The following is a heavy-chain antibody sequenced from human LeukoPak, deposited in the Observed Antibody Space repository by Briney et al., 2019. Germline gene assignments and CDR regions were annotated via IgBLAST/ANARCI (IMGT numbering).Heavy chain of an antibody. J-gene: IGHJ6*03. CDR3: ATNKLELRGLLDYYYYMDV. CDR1: GYTFTSYG. Sequence: ASVKVSCKASGYTFTSYGISWVRQAPGKGLEWMGGFDPEDGETIYAQKFQGRVTMTEDTSTDTAYMELSSLRSEDTAVYYCATNKLELRGLLDYYYYMDVWGKGTTVTVSS. CDR2: FDPEDGET. V-gene: IGHV1-24*01. D-gene: IGHD1-7*01.